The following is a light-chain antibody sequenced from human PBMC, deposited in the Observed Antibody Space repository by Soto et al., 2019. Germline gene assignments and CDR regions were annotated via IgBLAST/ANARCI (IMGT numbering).Light chain of an antibody. V-gene: IGKV1-9*01. CDR3: QQLNSYPYT. J-gene: IGKJ2*01. CDR2: ATS. CDR1: QGISNY. Sequence: DIQLTQSPSFLSASVGDRVTITCRARQGISNYLAWYQQKPGRAPELLIYATSTLQSGVPSRFSGSTSGTEFTLTVSSLQPEDFATYYCQQLNSYPYTFGQGTKVESK.